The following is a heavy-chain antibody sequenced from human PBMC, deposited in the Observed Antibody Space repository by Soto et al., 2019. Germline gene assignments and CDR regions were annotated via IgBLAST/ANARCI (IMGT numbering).Heavy chain of an antibody. CDR2: IIPIFGTA. V-gene: IGHV1-69*06. CDR3: AAVRGYSYGRHLDY. Sequence: ASVKVSCKASGGTFSSYAISWVRQAPGQGLEWMGGIIPIFGTANYAQKFQGRVTITADKSTSTAYMELSSLRSEDTAVYYCAAVRGYSYGRHLDYWGQGTLVTVSS. CDR1: GGTFSSYA. D-gene: IGHD5-18*01. J-gene: IGHJ4*02.